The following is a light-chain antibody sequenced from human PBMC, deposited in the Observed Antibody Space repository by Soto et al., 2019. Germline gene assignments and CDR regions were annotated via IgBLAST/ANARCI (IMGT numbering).Light chain of an antibody. CDR2: DVS. Sequence: QSVLTQPASVSGSPGQSITISCTGTSSGVGGYNYVSWYQQHPGKAPKLMIYDVSNRPSGVSNRFSGSKSGNTASLTISGLQAEDEADYYCSSYTSSSTVVFGGGTKLTVL. CDR1: SSGVGGYNY. J-gene: IGLJ2*01. V-gene: IGLV2-14*01. CDR3: SSYTSSSTVV.